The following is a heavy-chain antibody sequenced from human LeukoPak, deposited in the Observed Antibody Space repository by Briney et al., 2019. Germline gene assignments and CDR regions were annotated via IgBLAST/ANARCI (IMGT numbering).Heavy chain of an antibody. D-gene: IGHD3-3*01. V-gene: IGHV4-34*01. CDR1: GGSFSGYY. Sequence: SETLSLTCAVYGGSFSGYYWNWIRQPPGKGLEWIGEINHSGSTNYNPSLKSRVTISVDTSKNQFSLKLSSVTAADTAVYYCARSYDFWSGYSQSQYYMDVWGKGTTVTVSS. CDR2: INHSGST. J-gene: IGHJ6*03. CDR3: ARSYDFWSGYSQSQYYMDV.